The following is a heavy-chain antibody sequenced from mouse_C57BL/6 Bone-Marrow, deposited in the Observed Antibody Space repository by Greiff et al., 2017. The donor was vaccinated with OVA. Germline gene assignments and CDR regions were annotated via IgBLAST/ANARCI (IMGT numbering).Heavy chain of an antibody. CDR3: ARYYGSLYWYFDV. J-gene: IGHJ1*03. V-gene: IGHV3-8*01. CDR2: ISYSGST. Sequence: EVKLVESGPGLAKPSQTLSLTCSVTGYSITSDYWNWIRKFPGNKLEYMGYISYSGSTYYNPSLKSRISITRDTSKNQYYLQLNSVTTEDTATYYCARYYGSLYWYFDVWGTGTTVTVSS. CDR1: GYSITSDY. D-gene: IGHD1-1*01.